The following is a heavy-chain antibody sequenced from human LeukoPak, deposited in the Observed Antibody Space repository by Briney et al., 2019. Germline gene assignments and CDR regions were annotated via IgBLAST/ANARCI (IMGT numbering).Heavy chain of an antibody. J-gene: IGHJ4*02. V-gene: IGHV3-23*01. CDR3: AKRDLTGASDY. CDR1: GFSFSNYD. D-gene: IGHD7-27*01. CDR2: IGASGGT. Sequence: PGGTLRLSCAASGFSFSNYDMRWVRQAPGKGLEWVSSIGASGGTHYADSVKGRFTISRDNSKNTLYLQMNSLRAEDTAIYYCAKRDLTGASDYWGQGTLVTVSS.